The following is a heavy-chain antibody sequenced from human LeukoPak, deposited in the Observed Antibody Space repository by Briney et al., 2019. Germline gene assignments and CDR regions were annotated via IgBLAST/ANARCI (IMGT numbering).Heavy chain of an antibody. Sequence: SETLSLTCTVSGGSMSSYYWSWIRQPPGKGLEWVGYIYYSGSTNYNPSLKSRVTISVDTSKNQFSLNLGSVTAADTAVYFCARNSGSNSVVDYWGQGTLVTVSS. CDR3: ARNSGSNSVVDY. V-gene: IGHV4-59*01. CDR2: IYYSGST. J-gene: IGHJ4*02. D-gene: IGHD1-26*01. CDR1: GGSMSSYY.